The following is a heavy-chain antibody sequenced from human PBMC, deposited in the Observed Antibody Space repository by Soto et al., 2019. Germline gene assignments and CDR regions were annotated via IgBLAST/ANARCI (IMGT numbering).Heavy chain of an antibody. CDR1: GFTLSSYW. J-gene: IGHJ6*02. V-gene: IGHV3-74*01. CDR3: ARHVAVATISWGTYGMDV. Sequence: EVQLVESGGGLVQPGGSLRLSCAASGFTLSSYWMHWVRQAPGEGLVWVSRINSDGSNTTYADSVKGRFTTSRDNAKNTLFLQMNSLRGEDTAVYYCARHVAVATISWGTYGMDVWGQGNTVTASS. CDR2: INSDGSNT. D-gene: IGHD5-12*01.